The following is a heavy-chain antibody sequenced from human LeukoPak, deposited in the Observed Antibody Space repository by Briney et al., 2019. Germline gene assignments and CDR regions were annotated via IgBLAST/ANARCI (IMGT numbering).Heavy chain of an antibody. CDR3: ARSSYYCFDY. J-gene: IGHJ4*02. Sequence: GGSLRLSCVGSGFSLSDYGIHWVRQAPGKGLEWVADIKEDGSEKYYVDSVKGRFTISRDNAKNSLYLQMNSLRAEDTAVYYCARSSYYCFDYWGQGTLVTVSS. D-gene: IGHD2-21*01. CDR1: GFSLSDYG. CDR2: IKEDGSEK. V-gene: IGHV3-7*01.